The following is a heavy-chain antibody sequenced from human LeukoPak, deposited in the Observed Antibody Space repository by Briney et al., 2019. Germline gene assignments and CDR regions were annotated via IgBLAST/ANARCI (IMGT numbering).Heavy chain of an antibody. V-gene: IGHV4-59*08. CDR2: IYYSGST. Sequence: SSETLSLTCTVSGGSISSYYWSWIRRPPRKGLEWIGYIYYSGSTNYNPSLKSRVTISVDTSKNQFSLKLSSVTAADTAVYYCAIRTVTATMGAFDIWGQGTMVTVSS. CDR1: GGSISSYY. CDR3: AIRTVTATMGAFDI. D-gene: IGHD2-21*02. J-gene: IGHJ3*02.